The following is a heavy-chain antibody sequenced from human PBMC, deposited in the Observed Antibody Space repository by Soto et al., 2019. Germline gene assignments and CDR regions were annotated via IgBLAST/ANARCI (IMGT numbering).Heavy chain of an antibody. CDR2: ISSSSSTI. CDR1: GFTFSSYS. CDR3: ARDPRRRDGYNSLDY. V-gene: IGHV3-48*02. J-gene: IGHJ4*02. D-gene: IGHD5-12*01. Sequence: GGSLRLSCAASGFTFSSYSMNWVRQAPGKGLEWVSYISSSSSTIYYADSVKGRFTISRDNAKNSLYLQMNSLRDEDTAVYYCARDPRRRDGYNSLDYWGQGTLVTVSS.